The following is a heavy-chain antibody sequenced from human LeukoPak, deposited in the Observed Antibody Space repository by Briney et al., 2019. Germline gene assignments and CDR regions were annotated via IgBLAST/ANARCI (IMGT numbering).Heavy chain of an antibody. J-gene: IGHJ4*02. V-gene: IGHV3-23*01. CDR2: ISGSGGST. Sequence: GGSLRLSCAASGFTFSSYAMSWVRQAPGKGLEWVSAISGSGGSTYYADSVKGRFTISRDDSKNTLYLQMNSLRAEDTAVYYCAKDPWYSSSSCFDYWGQGTLVTVSS. CDR1: GFTFSSYA. D-gene: IGHD6-6*01. CDR3: AKDPWYSSSSCFDY.